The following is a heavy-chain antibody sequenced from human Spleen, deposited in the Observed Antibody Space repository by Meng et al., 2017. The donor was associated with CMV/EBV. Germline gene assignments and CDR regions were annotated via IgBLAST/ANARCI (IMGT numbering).Heavy chain of an antibody. CDR1: GFTFSSYA. D-gene: IGHD3-3*01. CDR3: AKDLSPYYDFWSGYPKVYGMDV. CDR2: IYSGGSST. J-gene: IGHJ6*02. Sequence: GGSLRLSCAASGFTFSSYAMSWVRQAPGKGLEWVSVIYSGGSSTYYADSVKGRFTISRDNSKNTLYLQMNSLRAEDTAVYYCAKDLSPYYDFWSGYPKVYGMDVWGQGTTVTVSS. V-gene: IGHV3-23*03.